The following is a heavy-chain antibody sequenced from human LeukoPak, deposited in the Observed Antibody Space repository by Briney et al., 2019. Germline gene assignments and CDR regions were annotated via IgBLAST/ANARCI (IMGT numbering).Heavy chain of an antibody. CDR2: IYDRGST. CDR1: GGSISSSNYY. Sequence: SETLSLTCTVSGGSISSSNYYWSWIRQPPGKGLEWIGNIYDRGSTKYNPSLKSRVTISVDASKNQFSLRLSSVTAADTAVYYCARGRTFDNWGQGTLVTVSS. CDR3: ARGRTFDN. J-gene: IGHJ4*02. V-gene: IGHV4-61*01.